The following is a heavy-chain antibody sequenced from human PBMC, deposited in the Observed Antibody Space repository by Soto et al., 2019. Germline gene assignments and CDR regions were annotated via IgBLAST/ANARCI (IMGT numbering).Heavy chain of an antibody. CDR1: GGSITSYR. D-gene: IGHD1-7*01. CDR2: ISTSGNT. J-gene: IGHJ4*02. V-gene: IGHV4-4*07. CDR3: ARESGDNWDYEAY. Sequence: QVQLQESGPGLVRPLETLSLTCKVSGGSITSYRWSWIRQSAGKGLEWIGRISTSGNTHYNPSLKSRVTVSIDTSQNQFFLTVTSVTAADSAVYYCARESGDNWDYEAYWGQGTPVTVSS.